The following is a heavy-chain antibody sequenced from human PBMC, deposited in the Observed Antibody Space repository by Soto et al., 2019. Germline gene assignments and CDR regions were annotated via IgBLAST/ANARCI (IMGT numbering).Heavy chain of an antibody. CDR3: AREMWNRYGPQNFCDY. Sequence: QVQLMQSEGELKQPGASVKVSCKASGYSFTTYGICWVRQAPGQGLEWMGYISPNSGDTRDAQTLHARVTLTTDTSTSTAYMELRSLRSDATDVYYCAREMWNRYGPQNFCDYWGQGALVTVSS. V-gene: IGHV1-18*01. J-gene: IGHJ4*02. D-gene: IGHD4-17*01. CDR1: GYSFTTYG. CDR2: ISPNSGDT.